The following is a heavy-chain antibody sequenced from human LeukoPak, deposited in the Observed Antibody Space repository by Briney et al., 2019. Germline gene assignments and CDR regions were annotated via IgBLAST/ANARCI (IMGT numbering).Heavy chain of an antibody. Sequence: GGSLRLSCAASGFTVSSNYMSWVRQAPGKGLEWVSVIYSGGSTYYADSVKGRFTISRDNSKNTLYLQMNSLRAEDTAVYYCARELALGYGDYTFDYWGQGTLVTVSS. V-gene: IGHV3-66*01. CDR3: ARELALGYGDYTFDY. J-gene: IGHJ4*02. CDR2: IYSGGST. D-gene: IGHD4-17*01. CDR1: GFTVSSNY.